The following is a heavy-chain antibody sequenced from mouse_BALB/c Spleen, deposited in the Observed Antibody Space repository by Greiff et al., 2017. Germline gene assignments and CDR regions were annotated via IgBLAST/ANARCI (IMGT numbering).Heavy chain of an antibody. CDR2: IWAGGST. CDR1: GFSLTSYG. J-gene: IGHJ2*01. V-gene: IGHV2-9*02. CDR3: ARRSPYGYLDY. D-gene: IGHD1-1*01. Sequence: VQLQESGPGLVAPSQSLSITCTVSGFSLTSYGVHWVRQPPGKGLEWLGVIWAGGSTNYNSALMSRLSISKDNSKSQVFLKMNSLQTDDTAMYYCARRSPYGYLDYWGQGTTLTVSS.